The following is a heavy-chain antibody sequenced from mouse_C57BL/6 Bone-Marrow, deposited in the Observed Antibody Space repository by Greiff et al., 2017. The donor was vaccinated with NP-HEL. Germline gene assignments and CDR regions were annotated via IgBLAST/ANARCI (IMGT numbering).Heavy chain of an antibody. Sequence: QVQLQQPGAELVKPGASVKLSCKASGYTFTSYWMHWVKQRPGQGLEWIGMIHPNSGSTNYNEKFKSKATLTVDKSSSTAYMQLSSLTSEDSAVYYCARCEVYYAMDYWGQGTSVTVSS. V-gene: IGHV1-64*01. CDR3: ARCEVYYAMDY. CDR2: IHPNSGST. J-gene: IGHJ4*01. CDR1: GYTFTSYW.